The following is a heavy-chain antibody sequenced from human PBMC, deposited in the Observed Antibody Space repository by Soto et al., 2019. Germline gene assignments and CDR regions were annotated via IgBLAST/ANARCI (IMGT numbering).Heavy chain of an antibody. CDR3: ARGTMVRGTLDPGISGPLDY. J-gene: IGHJ4*02. CDR1: GFTVGTSA. V-gene: IGHV3-13*01. Sequence: EVQLVESGGGLLQPGGSRRLAGVASGFTVGTSAMHGVRHVTGKGLEWVSTLGAGGDTYFPDSVKGRFTISRDHAKNSLYLQMNNLGAGDTAVYYCARGTMVRGTLDPGISGPLDYWGQGTLVAVSS. CDR2: LGAGGDT. D-gene: IGHD3-10*01.